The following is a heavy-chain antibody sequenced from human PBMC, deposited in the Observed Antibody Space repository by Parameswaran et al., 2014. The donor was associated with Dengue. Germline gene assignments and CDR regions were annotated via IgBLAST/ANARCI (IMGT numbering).Heavy chain of an antibody. CDR2: INHIGMT. J-gene: IGHJ4*02. Sequence: VRQAPGKGLEWIGEINHIGMTNYNPSLRSRVTISVDASKTHFSLNLKSLTAADTAVYYCASSPTYYFDYWGQGSLVTVSS. CDR3: ASSPTYYFDY. V-gene: IGHV4-34*01.